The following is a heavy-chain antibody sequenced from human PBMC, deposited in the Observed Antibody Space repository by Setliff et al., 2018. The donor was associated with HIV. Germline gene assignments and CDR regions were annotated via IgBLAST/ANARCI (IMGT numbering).Heavy chain of an antibody. J-gene: IGHJ4*02. CDR3: ARGPYYYDSSGPFFY. CDR2: INTNTGNP. CDR1: GYTFTSYG. D-gene: IGHD3-22*01. V-gene: IGHV7-4-1*02. Sequence: ASVKVSCKASGYTFTSYGISWVRQAPGQGLEWMGWINTNTGNPTYAQGFTGRFVFSLDTSVSTAYLQISSLKAEDTAVYYCARGPYYYDSSGPFFYWGQGTLVTVSS.